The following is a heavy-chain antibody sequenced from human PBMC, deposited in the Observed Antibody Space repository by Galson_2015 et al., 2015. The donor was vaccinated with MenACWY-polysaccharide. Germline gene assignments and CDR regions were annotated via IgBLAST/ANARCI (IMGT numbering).Heavy chain of an antibody. D-gene: IGHD2-8*01. CDR1: GFTFDDYA. J-gene: IGHJ4*01. CDR2: IGWNTGNI. CDR3: AKGVGYGYCTTNRCHFDY. Sequence: SLRLSCAASGFTFDDYAMHWVRQAPGKGLELVSGIGWNTGNIGYADSVKGRFTFSRDNAKNSLYLQMNSLRAEDTALYYCAKGVGYGYCTTNRCHFDYWGQGPLFTVFS. V-gene: IGHV3-9*01.